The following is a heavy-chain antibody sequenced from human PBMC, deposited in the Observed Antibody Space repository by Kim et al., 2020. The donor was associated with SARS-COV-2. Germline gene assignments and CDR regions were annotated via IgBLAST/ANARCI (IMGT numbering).Heavy chain of an antibody. V-gene: IGHV4-31*03. CDR2: IYYSGST. CDR1: GGSISSGGYY. Sequence: SETLSLTCTVSGGSISSGGYYWSWIRQHPGKGLEWIGYIYYSGSTYYNPSLKSRVTISVDTSKNQFSLKLSSVTAADTAVYYCARAPARGVGDSCFFDYWGQGTLVTVSS. J-gene: IGHJ4*02. CDR3: ARAPARGVGDSCFFDY. D-gene: IGHD4-17*01.